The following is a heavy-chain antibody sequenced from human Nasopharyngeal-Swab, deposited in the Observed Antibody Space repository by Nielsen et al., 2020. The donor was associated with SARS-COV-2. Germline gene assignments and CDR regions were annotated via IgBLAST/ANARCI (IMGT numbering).Heavy chain of an antibody. V-gene: IGHV1-46*01. Sequence: ASVKVSCKASGYTFTSYYMHWVRQALGQGLEWMGIINPSGGSTTYAQKFQGRVTMTRDTSTSTVYMELSSLRSEDTAVHYCARDSGYCSGGSCYPGDYWGQGTLVTVSS. CDR3: ARDSGYCSGGSCYPGDY. J-gene: IGHJ4*02. CDR1: GYTFTSYY. D-gene: IGHD2-15*01. CDR2: INPSGGST.